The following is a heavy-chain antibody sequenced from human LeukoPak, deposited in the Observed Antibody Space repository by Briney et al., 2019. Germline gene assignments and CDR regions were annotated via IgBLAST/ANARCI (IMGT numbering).Heavy chain of an antibody. J-gene: IGHJ5*02. Sequence: SETLSLTCTVSGGSVTTSSYYWGWIRQPPGKGLEWIGSIYYSGSTYYNPSLKSRVTISVDTSKKQFSLKLSSVTAADTAVYYCARQRGDEYYYDSNDYYYVGSQFDPWGQGTLVTVSS. V-gene: IGHV4-39*01. CDR1: GGSVTTSSYY. CDR2: IYYSGST. CDR3: ARQRGDEYYYDSNDYYYVGSQFDP. D-gene: IGHD3-22*01.